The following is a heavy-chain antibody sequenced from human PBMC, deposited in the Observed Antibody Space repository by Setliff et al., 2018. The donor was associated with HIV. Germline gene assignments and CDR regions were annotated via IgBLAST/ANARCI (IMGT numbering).Heavy chain of an antibody. CDR1: GGSISSTGYY. D-gene: IGHD2-8*01. J-gene: IGHJ4*01. CDR3: ARLGDFSYSSRYLYAFDF. Sequence: LSLTCTVSGGSISSTGYYWGWIRQPPGKGLEWIGSISYSGSTYYNPSLKSRVTISVDTSKNQFSLHFQSVTAADTALYFCARLGDFSYSSRYLYAFDFWGHGALVTVSS. CDR2: ISYSGST. V-gene: IGHV4-39*01.